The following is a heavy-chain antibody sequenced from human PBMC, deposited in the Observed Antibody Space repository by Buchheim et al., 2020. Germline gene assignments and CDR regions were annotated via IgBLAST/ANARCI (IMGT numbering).Heavy chain of an antibody. CDR2: LYNSGST. D-gene: IGHD1-1*01. J-gene: IGHJ4*02. CDR1: GGSISSSSFY. Sequence: QLQLQESGPGLVKPSETLSLTCNVSGGSISSSSFYWGWMRQPPGKGLEWIGSLYNSGSTYYNSSLKSRVTISVQTSNNQFFLRLTSVTAADTAVYYCASGWNAIDYWGQGTL. CDR3: ASGWNAIDY. V-gene: IGHV4-39*01.